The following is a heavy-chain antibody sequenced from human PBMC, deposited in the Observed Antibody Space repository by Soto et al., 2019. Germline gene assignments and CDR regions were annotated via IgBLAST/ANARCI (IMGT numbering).Heavy chain of an antibody. CDR1: GFPFSAEA. D-gene: IGHD6-13*01. CDR3: ARDYSSGWCLDY. Sequence: QVQLVESGGGVVQPGNSLRLSCAGSGFPFSAEAMHWVRQAPGKGLEWVAAISYDGNNKNHAYSVKGRFTVSRDNSKNTLYLQIYSLRPEDTAVYYCARDYSSGWCLDYWGQGSLVTVSS. J-gene: IGHJ4*02. CDR2: ISYDGNNK. V-gene: IGHV3-30-3*01.